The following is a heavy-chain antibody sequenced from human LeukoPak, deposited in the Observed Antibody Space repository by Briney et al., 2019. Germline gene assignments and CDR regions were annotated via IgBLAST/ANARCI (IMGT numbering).Heavy chain of an antibody. Sequence: PGGSLRLSCAASGFTFSSYGMHWVRQAPGKGLEWVANIKQDGSEKYYVDSVKGRFTISRDNAKNSLYLQMNSLRAEDTAVYYCARDPLPEYDFWSGYWVNDAFDIWGQGTMVTVSS. CDR2: IKQDGSEK. V-gene: IGHV3-7*01. J-gene: IGHJ3*02. CDR1: GFTFSSYG. D-gene: IGHD3-3*01. CDR3: ARDPLPEYDFWSGYWVNDAFDI.